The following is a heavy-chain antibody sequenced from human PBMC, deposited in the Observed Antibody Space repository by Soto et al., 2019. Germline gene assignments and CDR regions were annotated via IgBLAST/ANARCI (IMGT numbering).Heavy chain of an antibody. CDR2: INHSGST. J-gene: IGHJ6*02. V-gene: IGHV4-34*01. CDR3: ARGPRIAAERYYYYYGMDV. Sequence: PSETLSLTCTVSGGSIRSGGYYWSWVRQNPRRGLEWIGEINHSGSTNYNPSLKSRVTISVDTSKNQFSLKLSSVTAADTAVYFCARGPRIAAERYYYYYGMDVWGQGTTVTVSS. D-gene: IGHD6-13*01. CDR1: GGSIRSGGYY.